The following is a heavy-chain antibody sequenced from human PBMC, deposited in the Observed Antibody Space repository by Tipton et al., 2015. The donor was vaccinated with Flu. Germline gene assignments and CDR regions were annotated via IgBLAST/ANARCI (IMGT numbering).Heavy chain of an antibody. V-gene: IGHV4-59*01. CDR3: ARALSGSSWSHPFDY. CDR1: GGSFSGYY. Sequence: TLSLTCAVYGGSFSGYYWSWIRQPPGKGLEWIGYIYYSGSTNYNPSLKSRVTISADTSKNQFSLKLSSVTAADTAVYYCARALSGSSWSHPFDYWGQGTLVTVSS. J-gene: IGHJ4*02. CDR2: IYYSGST. D-gene: IGHD6-13*01.